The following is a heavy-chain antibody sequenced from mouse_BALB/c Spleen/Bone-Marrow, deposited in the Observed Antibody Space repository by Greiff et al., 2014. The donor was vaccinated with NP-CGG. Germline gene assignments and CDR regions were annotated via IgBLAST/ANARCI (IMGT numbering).Heavy chain of an antibody. CDR2: ISSGSSTI. V-gene: IGHV5-17*02. D-gene: IGHD4-1*01. Sequence: EVQLVESGGGLVQPGGSRKLSCAASGFTFSSFGMHWVRQAPEKGLEWVAYISSGSSTIYYADTVKGRFTISRDNPKNTLFLQMTSLRAEDTARYYGARCNWLFDYWGQGTTPTVSS. CDR1: GFTFSSFG. CDR3: ARCNWLFDY. J-gene: IGHJ2*01.